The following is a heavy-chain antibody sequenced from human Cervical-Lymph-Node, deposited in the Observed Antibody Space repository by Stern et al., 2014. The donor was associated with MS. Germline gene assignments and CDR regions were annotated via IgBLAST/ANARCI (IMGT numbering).Heavy chain of an antibody. D-gene: IGHD4-17*01. J-gene: IGHJ3*01. Sequence: QLVQSGPEVKKPGTSVKVSCKASGFTFNNSAVHWVRQARGPRLEWIGWIAVGSGNTDYAQKLQERVTITRNMSTGAAYMDRYSLTSEDTAVYFCAADSPPGDYGAFDVWGQGTRVTVSS. CDR3: AADSPPGDYGAFDV. V-gene: IGHV1-58*01. CDR2: IAVGSGNT. CDR1: GFTFNNSA.